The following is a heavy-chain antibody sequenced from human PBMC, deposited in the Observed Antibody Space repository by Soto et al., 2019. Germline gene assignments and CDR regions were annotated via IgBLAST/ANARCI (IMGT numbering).Heavy chain of an antibody. CDR3: AKGIKDYDFWSGYYFLVY. Sequence: GGSLRLSCAASGFTFSSYAMSWVRQAPGKGLEWVSAISGSGGSTYYADSVKGRFTISRDKSKNTLYLQMNSLRAEDTAVYYCAKGIKDYDFWSGYYFLVYWGQGTLVTVSS. J-gene: IGHJ4*02. CDR2: ISGSGGST. V-gene: IGHV3-23*01. CDR1: GFTFSSYA. D-gene: IGHD3-3*01.